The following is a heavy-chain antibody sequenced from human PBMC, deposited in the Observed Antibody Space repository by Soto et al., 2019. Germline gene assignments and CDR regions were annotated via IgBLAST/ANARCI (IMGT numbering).Heavy chain of an antibody. CDR1: GYTFTSYA. CDR2: SNAGNGNT. CDR3: ARGRTYYDFSHYYYGMDV. Sequence: QVQLVQSGAEVKKPGASVKVSCKASGYTFTSYAMHWVRQAPGQRLEWMGWSNAGNGNTKYSQEFQGRVTITRDTSASTAYMELSSLRSEDMAVDYCARGRTYYDFSHYYYGMDVWGQGTTVTVSS. D-gene: IGHD3-3*01. J-gene: IGHJ6*02. V-gene: IGHV1-3*02.